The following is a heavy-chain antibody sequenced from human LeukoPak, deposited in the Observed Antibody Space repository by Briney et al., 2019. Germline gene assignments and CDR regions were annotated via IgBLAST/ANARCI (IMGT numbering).Heavy chain of an antibody. D-gene: IGHD3-10*02. CDR1: GFTFSSYE. J-gene: IGHJ6*04. CDR3: AELGITMIGGV. V-gene: IGHV3-48*03. Sequence: GGSLRLSCAASGFTFSSYEMNWVRQAPGKGLEWVSYISSSGSTIYYADSVKGRFTISRDNAKNLLYLQMNSLRAEDTAVYYCAELGITMIGGVWGKGTTVTISS. CDR2: ISSSGSTI.